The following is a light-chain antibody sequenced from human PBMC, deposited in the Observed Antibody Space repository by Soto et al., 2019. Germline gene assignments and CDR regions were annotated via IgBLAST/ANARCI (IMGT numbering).Light chain of an antibody. Sequence: AIRMTQSPSSLSASTGDRVTITCRASQDIGNYLAWFQQKPGEDPKLLVYSASTLQSGVPSRFSGSGSGTDFTLTISRLQSEDFAMYYCHHYHSYPLAFGGGTKVEI. J-gene: IGKJ4*01. CDR2: SAS. V-gene: IGKV1-8*01. CDR3: HHYHSYPLA. CDR1: QDIGNY.